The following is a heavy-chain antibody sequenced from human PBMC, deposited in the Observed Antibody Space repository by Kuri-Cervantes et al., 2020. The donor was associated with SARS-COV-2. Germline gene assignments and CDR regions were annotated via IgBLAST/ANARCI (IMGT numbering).Heavy chain of an antibody. V-gene: IGHV6-1*01. CDR2: TFYRSKWHN. CDR3: AGGSSGRDY. CDR1: GDSVSSNSAA. Sequence: SQTLSLTCAISGDSVSSNSAAWSWIRQSPSRGLEWLGRTFYRSKWHNDYAVSVKGRITISPDTSKNQFSLRLNSVTPEDTAVYHCAGGSSGRDYWGQGTLVTVSS. J-gene: IGHJ4*02. D-gene: IGHD6-19*01.